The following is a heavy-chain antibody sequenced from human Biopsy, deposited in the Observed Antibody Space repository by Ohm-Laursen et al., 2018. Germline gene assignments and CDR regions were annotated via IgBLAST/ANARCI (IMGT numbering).Heavy chain of an antibody. CDR1: GGSISSDY. Sequence: TLSLTCSVSGGSISSDYWSWIRQTPGKGLEWIGYIYYSGSTNYNPSLKSRVTISVDTSKNQFSLRLNSVTAADTAVYYCARATNSTGWPYYYFYGMDVWGQGTTVTVSS. J-gene: IGHJ6*02. D-gene: IGHD2/OR15-2a*01. CDR3: ARATNSTGWPYYYFYGMDV. CDR2: IYYSGST. V-gene: IGHV4-59*01.